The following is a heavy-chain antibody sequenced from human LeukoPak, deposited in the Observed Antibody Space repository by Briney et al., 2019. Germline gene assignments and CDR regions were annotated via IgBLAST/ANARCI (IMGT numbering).Heavy chain of an antibody. CDR2: ISGSGGST. CDR3: ASRSGWRYFDY. Sequence: GGTLRLSCAASGFTFSSYGMSWVRQAPGKGLEWVSAISGSGGSTYYADSVKGRFTISRDNSKNTLYLQMNSLRAEDTAVYYCASRSGWRYFDYWGQGTLVTVSS. D-gene: IGHD6-19*01. J-gene: IGHJ4*02. CDR1: GFTFSSYG. V-gene: IGHV3-23*01.